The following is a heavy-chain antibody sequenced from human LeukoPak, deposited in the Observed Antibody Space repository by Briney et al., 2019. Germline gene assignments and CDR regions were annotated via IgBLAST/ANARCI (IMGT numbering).Heavy chain of an antibody. Sequence: GGSLRLSCAASGFTFSSYDMHWVRQATGKGLEWVSAIGTAGDTYYPGSVKGRFTISRENAKNSLYLQMNSLRAGDTAVYYCARARGELGPYYFDYWAREPWSPSPQ. CDR2: IGTAGDT. D-gene: IGHD3/OR15-3a*01. CDR3: ARARGELGPYYFDY. CDR1: GFTFSSYD. V-gene: IGHV3-13*01. J-gene: IGHJ4*02.